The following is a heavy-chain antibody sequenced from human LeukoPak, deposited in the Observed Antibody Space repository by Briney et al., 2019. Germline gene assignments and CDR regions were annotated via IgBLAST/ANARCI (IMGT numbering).Heavy chain of an antibody. Sequence: GESLKISCKGSGYSFTSYWIGWVRQMPGKGLEWMGIIYPGDSDTRYSPSFQGRVTISADKSISTAYLQWSSLKASDTAMYYCARHPLYCSGGSCPYYFDYWGQGTLVTVSS. V-gene: IGHV5-51*01. CDR3: ARHPLYCSGGSCPYYFDY. J-gene: IGHJ4*02. D-gene: IGHD2-15*01. CDR1: GYSFTSYW. CDR2: IYPGDSDT.